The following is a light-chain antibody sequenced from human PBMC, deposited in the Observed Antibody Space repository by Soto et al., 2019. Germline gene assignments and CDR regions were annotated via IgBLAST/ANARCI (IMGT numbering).Light chain of an antibody. CDR3: HQYGTAPLT. CDR2: GAS. V-gene: IGKV3-20*01. J-gene: IGKJ3*01. CDR1: QNINNW. Sequence: TQSPSTLSASIGDRVTITCRASQNINNWIAWYQQKRGQAPRLLIYGASSRATGIPDRFSGSGSGTDFTLTINRLEPEDFSVYYCHQYGTAPLTFGPGTKVDIK.